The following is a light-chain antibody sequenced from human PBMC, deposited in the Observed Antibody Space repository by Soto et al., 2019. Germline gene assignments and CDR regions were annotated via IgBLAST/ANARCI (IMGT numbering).Light chain of an antibody. Sequence: QSVLTQPPSVSEAPRQRVTISCSGSSSNIGNNAVNWYQQLPGKAPKLLIYYDDLLPSGVSDRFSGSKSGTSASLAISGLQSEDEAEYYCAAWDDSLREVVFGGGTKLTVL. CDR1: SSNIGNNA. V-gene: IGLV1-36*01. J-gene: IGLJ2*01. CDR2: YDD. CDR3: AAWDDSLREVV.